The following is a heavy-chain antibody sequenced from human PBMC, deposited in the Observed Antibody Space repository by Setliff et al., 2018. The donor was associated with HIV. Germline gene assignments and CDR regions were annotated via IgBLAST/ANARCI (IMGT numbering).Heavy chain of an antibody. J-gene: IGHJ1*01. CDR2: LYNNGVT. D-gene: IGHD6-19*01. CDR1: GVSITSNSYY. V-gene: IGHV4-39*01. Sequence: SETLSLTCTVSGVSITSNSYYWGWIRQPPGKGLEWIGSLYNNGVTYYNPSLRSRVTIFVDMSKNQFSLKLTSVTAADTAMYYCARHGIAVADLLFPYEYFQHWGQGTLVTVSS. CDR3: ARHGIAVADLLFPYEYFQH.